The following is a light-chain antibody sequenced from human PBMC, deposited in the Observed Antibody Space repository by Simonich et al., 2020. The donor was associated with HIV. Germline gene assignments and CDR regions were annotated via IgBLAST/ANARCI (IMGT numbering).Light chain of an antibody. Sequence: DIQMTQSPSSVSASVGDRVTITCRACQGISNWLAWYQQKPGKAPKLLIYAASSLRSGVPSRFSGSGSGTDFTLTISSLQREDFATYYCQQSYSTPPTFGGGTKVEIK. CDR2: AAS. J-gene: IGKJ4*01. CDR1: QGISNW. V-gene: IGKV1-12*01. CDR3: QQSYSTPPT.